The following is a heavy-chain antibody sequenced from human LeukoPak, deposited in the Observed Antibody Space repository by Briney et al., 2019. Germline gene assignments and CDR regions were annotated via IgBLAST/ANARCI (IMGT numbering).Heavy chain of an antibody. J-gene: IGHJ4*02. CDR2: ISGSGGST. V-gene: IGHV3-23*01. CDR1: GFTFSSYG. CDR3: AREAWGSGLFEY. D-gene: IGHD6-19*01. Sequence: TGGSLRLSCAASGFTFSSYGMTWVRQAPGKGLKWVSAISGSGGSTYYADSVKGRFTISRDNSKNTLYLQMNSLRDEDTAVYYCAREAWGSGLFEYWGQGTLVTVSS.